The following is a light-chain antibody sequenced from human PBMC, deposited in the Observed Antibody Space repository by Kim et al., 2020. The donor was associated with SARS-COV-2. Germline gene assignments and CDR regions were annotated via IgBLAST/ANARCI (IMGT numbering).Light chain of an antibody. V-gene: IGLV1-47*01. CDR2: RNN. CDR3: CSYADTSTLV. CDR1: SSNIGINY. J-gene: IGLJ2*01. Sequence: QSVRTQPPSASGTPGQRVTISCSGSSSNIGINYVYWYQQLPGTAPKLLIYRNNQRPSGVPDRFSGSKSGTSASLAISGLRSEDEADYYCCSYADTSTLVFGGGTQLTVL.